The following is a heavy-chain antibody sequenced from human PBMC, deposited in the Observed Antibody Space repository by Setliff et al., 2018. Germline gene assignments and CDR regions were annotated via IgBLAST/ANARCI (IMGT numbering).Heavy chain of an antibody. CDR3: ARGGTFRYFDF. D-gene: IGHD2-15*01. J-gene: IGHJ4*02. V-gene: IGHV4-38-2*01. CDR2: VYYSGST. CDR1: DFSVSSVYY. Sequence: SETLSLTCAVSDFSVSSVYYWGWIRQPPGKGLEWIANVYYSGSTYYNPSLESRVTMSVDTSKSQFSLNLYSVTAADTAVYYCARGGTFRYFDFWGQGAPVTVSS.